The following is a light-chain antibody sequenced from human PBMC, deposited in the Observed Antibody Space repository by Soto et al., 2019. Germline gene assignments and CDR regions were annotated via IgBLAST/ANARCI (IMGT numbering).Light chain of an antibody. CDR1: QSFNSIY. V-gene: IGKV3-20*01. CDR2: GAS. Sequence: EIVLTQSPGTLSLSPGERATLSCRASQSFNSIYLAWYQHKPGQAPRLLIYGASSRATGIPDRFSGSGSGTDFSLTISRLEPEDSAIYYCQHYGSSPLTTFGGGTKVEI. J-gene: IGKJ4*01. CDR3: QHYGSSPLTT.